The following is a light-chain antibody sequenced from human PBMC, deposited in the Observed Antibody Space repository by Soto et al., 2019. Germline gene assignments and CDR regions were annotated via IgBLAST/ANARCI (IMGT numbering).Light chain of an antibody. Sequence: EIVMTQSPATLSVSPGERATPSCRASQSVSSNLAWYQQKPGQAPRLLIYGASTWATGIPARFSGSGSGTEFTLTISSLQSEDFAVYYCQQYNNWPPYTFGQGTKLEIK. J-gene: IGKJ2*01. CDR3: QQYNNWPPYT. CDR2: GAS. V-gene: IGKV3-15*01. CDR1: QSVSSN.